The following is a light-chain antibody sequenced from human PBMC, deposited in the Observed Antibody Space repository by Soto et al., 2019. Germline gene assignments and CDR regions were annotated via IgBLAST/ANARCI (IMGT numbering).Light chain of an antibody. CDR1: SSDVGGYNY. CDR2: EFS. Sequence: QSALTQPASVSGSPGQSITISCTGTSSDVGGYNYVSWYQQHPGKAPKLMIYEFSNRPSGVSHRFSGSKSGNTASLTISGLQAEDEADYYCSSYTSSSTYVFGTGTKLTVL. CDR3: SSYTSSSTYV. J-gene: IGLJ1*01. V-gene: IGLV2-14*01.